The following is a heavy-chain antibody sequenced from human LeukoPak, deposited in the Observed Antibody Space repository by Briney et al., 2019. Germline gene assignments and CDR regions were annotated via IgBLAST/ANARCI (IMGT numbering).Heavy chain of an antibody. V-gene: IGHV3-11*06. D-gene: IGHD1-26*01. CDR1: GFTFSDYR. CDR3: ALSGSYFLDY. J-gene: IGHJ4*02. Sequence: GGSLTLSCAASGFTFSDYRVAWLRQAPGKGLEWISYISSSSSYTNYADSVKGRFTISRDNAKNSLYLQMNSLRAEDTAVYYWALSGSYFLDYWGQGTRVTGSS. CDR2: ISSSSSYT.